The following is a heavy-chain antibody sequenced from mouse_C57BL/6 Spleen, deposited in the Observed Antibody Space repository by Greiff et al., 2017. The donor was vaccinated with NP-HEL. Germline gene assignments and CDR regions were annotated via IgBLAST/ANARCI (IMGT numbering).Heavy chain of an antibody. CDR2: IDPETGGT. D-gene: IGHD1-1*01. CDR3: TAPYYYYGSSPRYFDV. CDR1: GYTFTDYE. J-gene: IGHJ1*03. V-gene: IGHV1-15*01. Sequence: QVQLQQSGAELVRPGASVTLSCKASGYTFTDYEMHWVKQTPVHGLEWIGAIDPETGGTAYNQKFKGKAILTADKSSSTAYMELRSLTSEDSAVYYCTAPYYYYGSSPRYFDVWGTGTTVTVSS.